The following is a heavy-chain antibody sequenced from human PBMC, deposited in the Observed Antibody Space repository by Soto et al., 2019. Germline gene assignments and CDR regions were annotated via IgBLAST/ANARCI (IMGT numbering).Heavy chain of an antibody. CDR3: TRAEIATIIDQ. CDR1: GFTFRSYW. J-gene: IGHJ5*02. V-gene: IGHV3-74*01. Sequence: EVQLVESGGGLVQPGGSLRLSCTASGFTFRSYWMHWVRQAPGKGLEWVSRINSDGSSTRYADSVKGRFTISRDSAKKTLYLQMNSLRAEDTAMYYCTRAEIATIIDQWGQGTLVTVPS. CDR2: INSDGSST. D-gene: IGHD2-21*01.